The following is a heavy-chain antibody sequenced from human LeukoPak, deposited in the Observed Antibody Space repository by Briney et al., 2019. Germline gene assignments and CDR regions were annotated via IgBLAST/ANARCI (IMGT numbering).Heavy chain of an antibody. D-gene: IGHD1-26*01. CDR3: ARVGATYYGMDV. CDR1: GYTFTSYD. J-gene: IGHJ6*02. V-gene: IGHV1-46*01. Sequence: ASVKVSCKASGYTFTSYDMHWVRQAPGQGLEWMGIINPSGASTSYAQKFQGRITMTRDTSTSSVYIELSSLRSEDTAVYYCARVGATYYGMDVWGQGTTVTVSS. CDR2: INPSGAST.